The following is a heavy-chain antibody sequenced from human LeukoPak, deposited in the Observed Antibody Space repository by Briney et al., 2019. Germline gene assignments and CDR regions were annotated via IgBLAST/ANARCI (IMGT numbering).Heavy chain of an antibody. CDR3: ARYCSSTSRYDYFDY. J-gene: IGHJ4*02. D-gene: IGHD2-2*01. Sequence: SETLSLTCTVSGGSISSYYWSWIRQPAGKGLEWIGYIYTSGSTNYNPSLKSRVTISVDTSKNQFSLKLSSVTAADTAVYYCARYCSSTSRYDYFDYWGQGTLVTVSS. V-gene: IGHV4-4*09. CDR2: IYTSGST. CDR1: GGSISSYY.